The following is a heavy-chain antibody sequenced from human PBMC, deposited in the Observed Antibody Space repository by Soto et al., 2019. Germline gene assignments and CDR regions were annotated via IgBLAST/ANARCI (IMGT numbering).Heavy chain of an antibody. CDR3: ARGSATTVVTPGGVYFDY. V-gene: IGHV3-33*01. J-gene: IGHJ4*02. CDR1: GFTFSSYG. Sequence: QVQLVESGGGVVQPGRSLRLSCAASGFTFSSYGMHWVRQAPGKGLEWVAVIWYDGSNKYYADSVKGRFTISRDNSKNTLYLKMNSLRAEDTAVYYCARGSATTVVTPGGVYFDYWGQGTLVTVSS. D-gene: IGHD4-17*01. CDR2: IWYDGSNK.